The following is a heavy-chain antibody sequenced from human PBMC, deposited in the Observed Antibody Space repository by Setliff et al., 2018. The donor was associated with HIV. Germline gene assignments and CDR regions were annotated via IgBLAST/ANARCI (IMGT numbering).Heavy chain of an antibody. J-gene: IGHJ5*02. D-gene: IGHD2-8*01. V-gene: IGHV3-7*03. CDR1: GFTFNNFW. CDR3: ARVLLRTNPVYGVASNWFDP. CDR2: INGDGNKK. Sequence: GGSLSLSCAASGFTFNNFWMYWVRQSPGKGLEWVANINGDGNKKYYVASVKGRFTTSRDNAKNSLYLQMNSLRVEDTAVYYCARVLLRTNPVYGVASNWFDPWGQGTLVTVSS.